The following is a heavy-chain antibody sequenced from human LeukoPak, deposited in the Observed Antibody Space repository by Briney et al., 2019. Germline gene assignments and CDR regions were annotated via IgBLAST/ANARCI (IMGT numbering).Heavy chain of an antibody. V-gene: IGHV1-46*01. D-gene: IGHD6-13*01. Sequence: ASVKVSCKASGYTFTSYYMHWMRQAPGQGLEWMGIINPSGGSTSYAQKFQGRVTMTRDTSTNTFYMELNSLRAEDTAVYYCARDAVSLAAAGTSDYWGQGSLVTVSS. CDR2: INPSGGST. J-gene: IGHJ4*02. CDR3: ARDAVSLAAAGTSDY. CDR1: GYTFTSYY.